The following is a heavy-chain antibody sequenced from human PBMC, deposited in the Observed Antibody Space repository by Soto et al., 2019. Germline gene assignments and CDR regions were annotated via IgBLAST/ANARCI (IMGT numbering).Heavy chain of an antibody. Sequence: ASVKVSCKASGYTFTSYAMNWVRQAPGQRLEWMGWINAGNGNTKYSQKFQGRVTITRDTSASTAYMELSSLRSEDTAVYYCARGSGYYYWDDYWGQGTLVTVSS. CDR2: INAGNGNT. J-gene: IGHJ4*02. D-gene: IGHD3-22*01. CDR3: ARGSGYYYWDDY. V-gene: IGHV1-3*01. CDR1: GYTFTSYA.